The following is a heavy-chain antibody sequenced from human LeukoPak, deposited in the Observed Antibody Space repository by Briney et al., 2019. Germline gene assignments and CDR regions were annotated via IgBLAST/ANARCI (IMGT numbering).Heavy chain of an antibody. Sequence: PSETLSLTCTVSGGSISSYYWSWTRQPPGKGLEWIGYIYYSGSTYYNPSLKSRVTISVDTSKNQFSLKLSSVTAADTAVYYCARAKDYSNPIFDYWGQGTLVTVSS. V-gene: IGHV4-59*08. D-gene: IGHD4-11*01. CDR3: ARAKDYSNPIFDY. J-gene: IGHJ4*02. CDR1: GGSISSYY. CDR2: IYYSGST.